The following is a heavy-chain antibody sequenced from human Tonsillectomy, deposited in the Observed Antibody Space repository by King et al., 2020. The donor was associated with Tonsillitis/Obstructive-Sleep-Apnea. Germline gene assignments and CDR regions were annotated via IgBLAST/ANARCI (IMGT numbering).Heavy chain of an antibody. Sequence: QLVQSGAEVKKPGASLRVSCKASGYTFTDYFIHWVRQAPGLGLEWMGWINPNSGGTDYVPKFQGRVTMTRDTSLNTAYMELNSLRSDDTAVYFCARPXXDSXSDPVGXDVXGXGTTVTXXS. J-gene: IGHJ6*01. CDR2: INPNSGGT. CDR1: GYTFTDYF. V-gene: IGHV1-2*02. CDR3: ARPXXDSXSDPVGXDV. D-gene: IGHD3/OR15-3a*01.